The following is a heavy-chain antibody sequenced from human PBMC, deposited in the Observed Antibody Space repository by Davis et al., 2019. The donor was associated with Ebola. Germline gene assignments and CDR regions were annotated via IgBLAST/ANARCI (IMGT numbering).Heavy chain of an antibody. D-gene: IGHD2-15*01. CDR2: INPNSGGT. J-gene: IGHJ4*02. V-gene: IGHV1-2*04. CDR3: ARGYCSGGSCYSGDY. CDR1: GYTFTGYY. Sequence: ASVKVSCKASGYTFTGYYMHWVRQAPGQGLEWMGWINPNSGGTNYAQKFQGWVTMTRDTSISTAYMELSRLRSDDTAVYYCARGYCSGGSCYSGDYWGQGTLVTVSS.